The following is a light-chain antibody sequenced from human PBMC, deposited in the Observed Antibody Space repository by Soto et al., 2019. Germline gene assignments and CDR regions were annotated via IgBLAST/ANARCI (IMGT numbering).Light chain of an antibody. CDR3: LLYYSGARPV. CDR2: DTS. J-gene: IGLJ7*01. Sequence: QAVVTQEPSLTVSPGGTVTLTCDSSTGAVTSGHYPYWFQQKPGQAPRTLIYDTSNKHSWTPARFSGSLLGGKAALTLSGAQPEEEADYYCLLYYSGARPVFGGGTQLTVL. CDR1: TGAVTSGHY. V-gene: IGLV7-46*01.